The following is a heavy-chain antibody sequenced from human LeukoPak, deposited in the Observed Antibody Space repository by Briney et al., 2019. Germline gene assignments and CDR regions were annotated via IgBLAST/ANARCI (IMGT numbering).Heavy chain of an antibody. CDR1: GGTFSSYA. CDR2: IIPILGIA. Sequence: GASVKVSCKASGGTFSSYAISWVRQAPGQGLEWMGRIIPILGIANYAQKFQGRVTITADKSTSTAYMELSSLRPEDTAVYYCARDFCSGGSCYRWFDPWGQGTLVTVSS. J-gene: IGHJ5*02. V-gene: IGHV1-69*04. D-gene: IGHD2-15*01. CDR3: ARDFCSGGSCYRWFDP.